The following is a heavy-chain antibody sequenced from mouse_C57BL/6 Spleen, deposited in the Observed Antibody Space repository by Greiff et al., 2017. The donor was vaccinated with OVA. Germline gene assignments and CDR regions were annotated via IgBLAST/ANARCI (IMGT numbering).Heavy chain of an antibody. CDR1: GYTFTSYW. CDR3: AYSKDWYFDV. D-gene: IGHD2-5*01. Sequence: QVQLKQPGAELVRPGSSVKLSCKASGYTFTSYWMHWVKQRPIQGLEWIGNIDPSDSETHYNQKFKDKATLTVDKSSSTAYMQLSSPTSEDSAVYYCAYSKDWYFDVWGTGTTVTVSS. V-gene: IGHV1-52*01. CDR2: IDPSDSET. J-gene: IGHJ1*03.